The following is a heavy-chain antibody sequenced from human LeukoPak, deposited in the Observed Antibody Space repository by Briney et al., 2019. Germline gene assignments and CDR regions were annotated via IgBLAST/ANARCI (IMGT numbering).Heavy chain of an antibody. V-gene: IGHV3-21*04. CDR3: ARDRRDGYEGNGDY. D-gene: IGHD5-24*01. CDR1: GFTFSGFG. J-gene: IGHJ4*02. Sequence: PGGSLRLSCAASGFTFSGFGMNWVRQAPGKGLEWVSSISSSSSYIYYADSVKGRFTISRDNAKKSLYLQMNSLRAEDTAVYYCARDRRDGYEGNGDYWGQGTLVTVSS. CDR2: ISSSSSYI.